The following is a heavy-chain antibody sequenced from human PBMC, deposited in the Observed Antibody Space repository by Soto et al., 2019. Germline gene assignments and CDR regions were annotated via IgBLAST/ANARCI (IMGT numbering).Heavy chain of an antibody. CDR3: ARGAATMAPKNWFDP. CDR1: GGSISISNW. Sequence: QVQLQESGPGLVKPSGTLSLTCAVSGGSISISNWWSWVRQPPGKGLGWIGGIFHSGDTSYNPSLKSRVPISVYMSKNHFSLKLTSVTAADTAMYYCARGAATMAPKNWFDPWGQGILVTVSS. J-gene: IGHJ5*02. CDR2: IFHSGDT. V-gene: IGHV4-4*02. D-gene: IGHD3-10*01.